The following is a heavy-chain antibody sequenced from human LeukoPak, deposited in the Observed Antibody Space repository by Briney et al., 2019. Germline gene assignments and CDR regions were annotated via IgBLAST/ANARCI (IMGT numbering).Heavy chain of an antibody. CDR3: VLDLFSSFAFDI. CDR2: IKEDGSEK. J-gene: IGHJ3*02. CDR1: GFSFRNYW. Sequence: PGGSLRLSCAASGFSFRNYWMSWARQPPGKGLEWVATIKEDGSEKYYADSVKGRFTTSRDNAKNALHLQMNSLTAEDTAVYYCVLDLFSSFAFDIWGQGTMVTVSS. V-gene: IGHV3-7*01. D-gene: IGHD3/OR15-3a*01.